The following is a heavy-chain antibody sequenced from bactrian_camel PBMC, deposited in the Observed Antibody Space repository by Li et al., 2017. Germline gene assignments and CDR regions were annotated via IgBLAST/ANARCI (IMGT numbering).Heavy chain of an antibody. CDR1: AHTYC. CDR3: AAADRGNCHTRYDYQY. J-gene: IGHJ4*01. CDR2: IYFTGGST. V-gene: IGHV3-3*01. D-gene: IGHD7*01. Sequence: HVQLVESGGDSVQAGESLRLFCQASAHTYCMGWFRQAPGKEREGVAAIYFTGGSTSYPNSVKGRFAISRDHANNTLYLQMNSLEPEDTAIYYCAAADRGNCHTRYDYQYWGQGTQVTVS.